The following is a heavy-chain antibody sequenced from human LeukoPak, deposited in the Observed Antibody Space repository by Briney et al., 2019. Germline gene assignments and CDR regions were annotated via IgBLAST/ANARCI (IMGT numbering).Heavy chain of an antibody. CDR3: ARAPRYGAYDS. D-gene: IGHD4-17*01. V-gene: IGHV3-66*01. CDR1: GFTVSSSY. Sequence: GGSLRLSCAGSGFTVSSSYMSWVRQAPGKGLEWVSVIYSGGSTYYADSVKGRSTISRDISKNTLYLQMNSLRAEDTAVYYCARAPRYGAYDSWGQGTLVTVSS. CDR2: IYSGGST. J-gene: IGHJ5*01.